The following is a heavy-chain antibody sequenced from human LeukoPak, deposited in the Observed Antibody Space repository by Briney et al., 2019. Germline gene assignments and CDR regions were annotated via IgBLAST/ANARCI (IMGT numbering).Heavy chain of an antibody. CDR2: IKSKAHGGTT. CDR1: GFTFKNAW. D-gene: IGHD4-17*01. J-gene: IGHJ4*02. CDR3: TTILFDYGDHFDY. V-gene: IGHV3-15*01. Sequence: GGSLRLSCAASGFTFKNAWMSWVRQAPGKGLEWVGRIKSKAHGGTTDYAAPVKDRFTISRDDSKNTLYLQMNSLKTEDTAVYYCTTILFDYGDHFDYWGQGTLVTVSS.